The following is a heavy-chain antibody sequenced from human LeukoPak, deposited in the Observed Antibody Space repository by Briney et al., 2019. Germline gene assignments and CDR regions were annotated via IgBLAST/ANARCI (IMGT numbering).Heavy chain of an antibody. CDR1: GFTFYSHW. CDR3: VREGNWNLDS. D-gene: IGHD1-1*01. J-gene: IGHJ4*02. CDR2: LNPDASDR. Sequence: GGSLRLSCAASGFTFYSHWMHWVRQVPGKGLVWVSRLNPDASDRQYADSVKGRFTISRDNAKNTMYLQMSSVRDEDTAVYYCVREGNWNLDSWGQGTVVTVSS. V-gene: IGHV3-74*03.